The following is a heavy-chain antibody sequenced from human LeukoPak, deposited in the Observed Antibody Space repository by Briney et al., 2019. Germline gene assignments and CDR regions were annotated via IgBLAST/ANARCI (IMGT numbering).Heavy chain of an antibody. CDR3: ARQTGSGLFSLP. V-gene: IGHV4-39*01. D-gene: IGHD3-10*01. CDR1: GGSISSSSYY. CDR2: IYYSGST. Sequence: LETLSLTCTVSGGSISSSSYYWGWIRQPPGKGLEWIGSIYYSGSTYYNPSLKSRVTISVDTSKNQFSLKLSSVTAADTAVYYCARQTGSGLFSLPGGQGTLVTVSS. J-gene: IGHJ4*02.